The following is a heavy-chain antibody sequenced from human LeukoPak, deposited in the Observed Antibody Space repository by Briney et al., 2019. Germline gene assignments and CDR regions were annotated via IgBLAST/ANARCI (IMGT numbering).Heavy chain of an antibody. V-gene: IGHV1-8*01. CDR2: TSPNTGYI. Sequence: GASVKVSCKTSGYTFTSYDMNWVRQAAGQGLEWMGWTSPNTGYIYYARKFQGRMTMATNTATRTVYMELSSLRSEDTAVYYCATSPYCSNGVCPFDYWGQGILVTVSS. D-gene: IGHD2-8*01. CDR3: ATSPYCSNGVCPFDY. CDR1: GYTFTSYD. J-gene: IGHJ4*02.